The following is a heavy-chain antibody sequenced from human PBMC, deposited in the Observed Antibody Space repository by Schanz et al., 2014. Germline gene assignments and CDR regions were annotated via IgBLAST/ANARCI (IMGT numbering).Heavy chain of an antibody. CDR3: ARIRGSVFDY. CDR2: IGNGGVTI. V-gene: IGHV3-11*01. D-gene: IGHD6-25*01. CDR1: GFPFSDYF. J-gene: IGHJ4*02. Sequence: VHLVESGGGLVQPGGSLRLSCTASGFPFSDYFMAWIRQPPGRGLEWVSYIGNGGVTIYYADSVKGRFTISRDNSKNSLYLQMNSLRAEDTAVYYCARIRGSVFDYWAQGTLVTVSS.